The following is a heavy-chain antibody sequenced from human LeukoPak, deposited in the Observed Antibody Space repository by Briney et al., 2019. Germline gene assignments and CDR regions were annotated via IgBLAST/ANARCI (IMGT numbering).Heavy chain of an antibody. D-gene: IGHD5-12*01. J-gene: IGHJ4*02. CDR3: ARDPSNSGYDYLYYFDY. CDR1: GYTFTDYY. V-gene: IGHV1-2*02. CDR2: INPNSGGT. Sequence: ASVKVSCKASGYTFTDYYIHWVRQAPGQGLEWMGWINPNSGGTHYAQKFLGRVTMTRDTSISTAYMELSRLRSDDTAVYYRARDPSNSGYDYLYYFDYWGQGTLVTVSS.